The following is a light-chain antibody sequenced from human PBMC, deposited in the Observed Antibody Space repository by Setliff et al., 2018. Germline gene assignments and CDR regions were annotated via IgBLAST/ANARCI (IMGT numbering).Light chain of an antibody. V-gene: IGKV4-1*01. CDR3: QQYFNTPWT. CDR2: WAS. J-gene: IGKJ1*01. CDR1: QSLLYNTNKKNY. Sequence: DIVMTQSPDSLAVSLGERATINCKSNQSLLYNTNKKNYLAWYQQKPGQPPNLLIYWASARESGVPDRFSGSGSGTDFTLTIRSLQAADVAVYYCQQYFNTPWTFGQGTRWIS.